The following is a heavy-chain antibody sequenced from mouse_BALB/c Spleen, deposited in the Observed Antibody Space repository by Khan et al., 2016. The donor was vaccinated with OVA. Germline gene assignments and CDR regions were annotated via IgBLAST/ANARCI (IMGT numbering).Heavy chain of an antibody. Sequence: EVELVESGGGLVKPGGSLKVSCAASGFTFSNYAMSWVRQSPEKRLEWVASISSGGTSYYIDSAKGRFTISRDNARNILDLQMSGLRSEDTANYYCARDYWFVYWGQGTLVTVSA. V-gene: IGHV5-6-5*01. J-gene: IGHJ3*01. CDR1: GFTFSNYA. CDR3: ARDYWFVY. CDR2: ISSGGTS.